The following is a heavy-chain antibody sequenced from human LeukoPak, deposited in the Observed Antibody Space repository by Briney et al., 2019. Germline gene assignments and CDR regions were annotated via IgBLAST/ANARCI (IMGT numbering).Heavy chain of an antibody. V-gene: IGHV1-8*01. D-gene: IGHD6-19*01. CDR1: GYTFTSYD. J-gene: IGHJ3*02. CDR3: ASTIIAVAGLAFDI. CDR2: MNPNSGNT. Sequence: ASVKVSCKASGYTFTSYDINWVRQATGQRLEWMGWMNPNSGNTGYAQKFQDRVTMTRNTSISTAYMELSSLRSEDTAVYYCASTIIAVAGLAFDIWGQGTMVTVSS.